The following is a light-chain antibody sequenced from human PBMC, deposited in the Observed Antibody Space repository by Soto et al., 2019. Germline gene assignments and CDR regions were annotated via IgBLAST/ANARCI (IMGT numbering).Light chain of an antibody. CDR1: QSLNRNY. V-gene: IGKV3-20*01. CDR2: GSS. J-gene: IGKJ4*01. CDR3: QQYNRSPLT. Sequence: EIVLTQSPGTLSLSPGERATLSCRASQSLNRNYLAWYQQKPGQAPRLFIYGSSSRATGIPDRFSGSGSGTDFTLTISRLEPEDFAVYCCQQYNRSPLTFGGGTKVEIK.